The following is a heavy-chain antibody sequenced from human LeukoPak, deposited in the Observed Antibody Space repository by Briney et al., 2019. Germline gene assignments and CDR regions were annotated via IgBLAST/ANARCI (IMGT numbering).Heavy chain of an antibody. Sequence: SETLSLTCAVYGGSFSGYYWSWIRQPPGKGLEWIGEINHSGSTNYNPSLKSRVTISVDTSKNQFSLKLSSVTAADTAVYYCARNDPVYSSSWYWGQGTLVTVSS. D-gene: IGHD6-13*01. J-gene: IGHJ4*02. CDR1: GGSFSGYY. CDR2: INHSGST. CDR3: ARNDPVYSSSWY. V-gene: IGHV4-34*01.